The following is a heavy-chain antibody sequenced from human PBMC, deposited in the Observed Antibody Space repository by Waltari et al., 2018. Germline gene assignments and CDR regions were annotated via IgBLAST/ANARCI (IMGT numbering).Heavy chain of an antibody. D-gene: IGHD6-13*01. J-gene: IGHJ3*02. CDR3: AREVGGSSWSTTPRGDAFDI. CDR1: GDSIGSGYYY. CDR2: IYFAGGT. V-gene: IGHV4-39*07. Sequence: QLQLRESGPGLLKPSETLSLTCSVSGDSIGSGYYYWGWIRQAPGKGLEWIGSIYFAGGTDYHPSLKSRLTISVDTSKNQFSLRLSSVTAADTAVYYCAREVGGSSWSTTPRGDAFDIWGQGTMVTVSS.